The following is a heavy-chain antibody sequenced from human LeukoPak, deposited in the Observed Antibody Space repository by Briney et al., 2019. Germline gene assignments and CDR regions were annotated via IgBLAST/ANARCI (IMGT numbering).Heavy chain of an antibody. V-gene: IGHV4-4*02. J-gene: IGHJ4*02. CDR1: GGSISSSNW. CDR3: ARLHAGSGSYGDTDY. CDR2: IFHSGCT. Sequence: SETLSLTCAVSGGSISSSNWWSWVRQPPGKGLEWIGEIFHSGCTNYSPSLKSRVTISVDKSKNQFSLKLSSVTAADTAVYYCARLHAGSGSYGDTDYWGQGTLVTVSS. D-gene: IGHD3-10*01.